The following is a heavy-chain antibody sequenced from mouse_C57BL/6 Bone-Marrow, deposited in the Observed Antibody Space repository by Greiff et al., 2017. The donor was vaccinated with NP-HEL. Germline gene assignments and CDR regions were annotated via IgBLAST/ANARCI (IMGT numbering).Heavy chain of an antibody. CDR1: GYSFTGYY. J-gene: IGHJ2*01. V-gene: IGHV1-42*01. D-gene: IGHD2-1*01. CDR3: APFYYGNYVGFDY. Sequence: EVQLQQSGPELVKPGASVKISCKASGYSFTGYYMNWVKQSPEKSLEWIGEINPSTGGTTYIEKFKAKATLTVDKSSSTAYMQLKSLTSEDSAVYYCAPFYYGNYVGFDYWGQGTTLTVSS. CDR2: INPSTGGT.